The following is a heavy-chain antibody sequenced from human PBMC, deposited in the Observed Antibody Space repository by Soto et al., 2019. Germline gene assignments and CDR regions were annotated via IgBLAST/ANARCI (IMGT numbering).Heavy chain of an antibody. CDR2: IKKKTEGGTT. J-gene: IGHJ4*02. Sequence: EVQLVESGGGLVKPGGSLRLSCAASGFTFSDAWMSWVRQAPGKGLEWVGLIKKKTEGGTTDYAAPVKGRFTISRDDSKNTLYLQMSSLKTDDTAVYYCRTQWLDWGQGALVTVSS. CDR3: RTQWLD. D-gene: IGHD6-19*01. V-gene: IGHV3-15*01. CDR1: GFTFSDAW.